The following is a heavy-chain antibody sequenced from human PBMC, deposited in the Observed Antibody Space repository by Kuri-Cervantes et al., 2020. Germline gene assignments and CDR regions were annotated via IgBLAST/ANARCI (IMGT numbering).Heavy chain of an antibody. V-gene: IGHV3-21*04. Sequence: GESLKISCAASGFTFSGYSMSWVRQTPGKGLEWVSSISSSSIYIYYADSVKGRFTVSRDNAKNSLYLQMNSLRAEDTAVYYCAKGGSYDILTGYRHYYTFNTMDVWGQGTTVTVSS. J-gene: IGHJ6*02. CDR3: AKGGSYDILTGYRHYYTFNTMDV. D-gene: IGHD3-9*01. CDR1: GFTFSGYS. CDR2: ISSSSIYI.